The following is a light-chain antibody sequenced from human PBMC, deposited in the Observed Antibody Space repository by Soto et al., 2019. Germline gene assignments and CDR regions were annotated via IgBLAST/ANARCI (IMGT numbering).Light chain of an antibody. V-gene: IGKV4-1*01. CDR2: WAS. Sequence: DIVLTQSPDSLAVSLGERTTINCKSSQTILYGSNNKNHLAWYQHSPGQPPKLLISWASSRDSGVPDRFSGSGSGTDFTLTINSLQAEDVVVYYCQQFYSSPTFGQGTKVEIK. J-gene: IGKJ1*01. CDR3: QQFYSSPT. CDR1: QTILYGSNNKNH.